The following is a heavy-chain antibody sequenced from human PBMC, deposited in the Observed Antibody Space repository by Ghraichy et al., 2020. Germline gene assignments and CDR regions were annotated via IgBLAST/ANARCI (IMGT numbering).Heavy chain of an antibody. CDR2: IYTSGST. J-gene: IGHJ6*02. CDR1: GGSISSYY. D-gene: IGHD3-3*01. CDR3: ARHGDREDHDFWSGYNVYYYYGMDV. V-gene: IGHV4-4*09. Sequence: SETLSLTCTVSGGSISSYYWSWIRQPPGKGLEWIGYIYTSGSTNYNPSLKSRVTISVDTSKNQFSLKLSSVTAADTAVYYCARHGDREDHDFWSGYNVYYYYGMDVWGQGTTVTVSS.